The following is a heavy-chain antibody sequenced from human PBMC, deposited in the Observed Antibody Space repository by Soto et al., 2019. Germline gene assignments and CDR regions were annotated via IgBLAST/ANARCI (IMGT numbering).Heavy chain of an antibody. CDR1: GFTFSSYA. CDR2: ISYDGSNK. Sequence: QVQLVESGGGVVQPGRSLRLSCAASGFTFSSYAMHWVRQAPGKGLEWVAVISYDGSNKYYADSVKGRFTISRDNSKNTLYLQMNSLRAEDTAVYYCASTYYDFWSGYPDSYCFDYWGQGTLVTVSS. D-gene: IGHD3-3*01. V-gene: IGHV3-30-3*01. CDR3: ASTYYDFWSGYPDSYCFDY. J-gene: IGHJ4*02.